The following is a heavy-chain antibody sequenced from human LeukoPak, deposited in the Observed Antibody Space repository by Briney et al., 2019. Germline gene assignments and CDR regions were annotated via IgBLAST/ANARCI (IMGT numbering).Heavy chain of an antibody. CDR3: AKDNIVVVTPTLRD. Sequence: GGSLRLSCAASGFSFSSHAMSCVREAPGKGLGWVSAITATGGSTYYADSVKGRFTISRDNSKDTLYLQMNSLRAEDTAVYYCAKDNIVVVTPTLRDWGQGTLVTVSS. CDR2: ITATGGST. V-gene: IGHV3-23*01. D-gene: IGHD2-21*02. CDR1: GFSFSSHA. J-gene: IGHJ4*02.